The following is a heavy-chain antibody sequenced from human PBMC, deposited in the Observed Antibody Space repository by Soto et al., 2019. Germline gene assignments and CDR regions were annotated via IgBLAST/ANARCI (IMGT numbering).Heavy chain of an antibody. CDR3: AKGRYDFWSPYYFDS. Sequence: LRLSCVGTGLNFDDFAMHWVRQAPGKGLEWVSGITWNSRVLAYADSVKGRFTISRDNARNSLNLQMDSLRDEDTALYYCAKGRYDFWSPYYFDSWGQGTLVTVSS. CDR1: GLNFDDFA. J-gene: IGHJ4*02. V-gene: IGHV3-9*01. CDR2: ITWNSRVL. D-gene: IGHD3-3*01.